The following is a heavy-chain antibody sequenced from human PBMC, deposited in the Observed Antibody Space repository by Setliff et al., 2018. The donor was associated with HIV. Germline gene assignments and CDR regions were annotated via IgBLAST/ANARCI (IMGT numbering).Heavy chain of an antibody. J-gene: IGHJ6*03. CDR2: IHYSGSS. CDR3: ARGLNDYTNPSYMDV. Sequence: PSETLSLTCTVSGGSITGHYWSWIRQPPGKGLEWIGYIHYSGSSNYNPSLKSRVSISVDTSKNQFSLKLSSVTAADTAVYYCARGLNDYTNPSYMDVWGKGTTVTVSS. D-gene: IGHD4-4*01. V-gene: IGHV4-59*11. CDR1: GGSITGHY.